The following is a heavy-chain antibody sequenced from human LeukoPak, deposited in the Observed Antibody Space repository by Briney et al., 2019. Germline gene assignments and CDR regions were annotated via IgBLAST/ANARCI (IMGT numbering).Heavy chain of an antibody. D-gene: IGHD6-13*01. CDR1: GGSISSYY. Sequence: SETLSLTCTVAGGSISSYYWSWIRQPPGKGLEWIGYIYYSGSTNYNPSLKSRVTISVDTSKNQFSLKLSSVTAADTAVYYCARAGGIAAASWFDPWGQGTLVTVSS. CDR3: ARAGGIAAASWFDP. V-gene: IGHV4-59*01. J-gene: IGHJ5*02. CDR2: IYYSGST.